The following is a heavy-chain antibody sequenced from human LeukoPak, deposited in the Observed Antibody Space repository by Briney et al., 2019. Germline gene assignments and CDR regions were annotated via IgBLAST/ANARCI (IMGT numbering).Heavy chain of an antibody. V-gene: IGHV4-34*01. D-gene: IGHD6-19*01. CDR2: INTSGST. Sequence: TSETLSLTCAVYAGSFSGYYWSWIRQPPGKGLEWVGEINTSGSTNYNPSLKSRVTISVDTSKNQFSLKLSSVTAADTAVCYCARGISSGWYYPTFDYWGQGTLVTVSS. CDR1: AGSFSGYY. CDR3: ARGISSGWYYPTFDY. J-gene: IGHJ4*02.